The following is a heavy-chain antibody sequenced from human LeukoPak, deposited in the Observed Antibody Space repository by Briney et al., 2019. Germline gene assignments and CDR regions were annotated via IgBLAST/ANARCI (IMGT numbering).Heavy chain of an antibody. CDR3: ARQRIVVVPAASTEAINDY. J-gene: IGHJ4*02. Sequence: GESLKISCKGSGYSFTSYWIGWVRQMPGKGLEWMGIIYPGDSDTRYSQSFQGQVTISADKSISTAYLQWSSLKASDTAMYYCARQRIVVVPAASTEAINDYWGQGTLVTVSS. D-gene: IGHD2-2*01. CDR2: IYPGDSDT. CDR1: GYSFTSYW. V-gene: IGHV5-51*01.